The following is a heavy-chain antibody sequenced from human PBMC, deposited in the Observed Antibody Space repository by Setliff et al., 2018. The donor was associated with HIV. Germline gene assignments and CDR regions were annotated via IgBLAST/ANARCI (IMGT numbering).Heavy chain of an antibody. Sequence: PAETLSLTCTVSGDSISGFYWSWIRQPPGKGLECIWYIYSSGSTNYNPSLKSRVTMSVDTSKNQFSLELRSVTAADTAVYYCARRVVLAAAFDYWGQGALVTVSS. J-gene: IGHJ4*02. CDR2: IYSSGST. D-gene: IGHD2-15*01. CDR1: GDSISGFY. CDR3: ARRVVLAAAFDY. V-gene: IGHV4-59*08.